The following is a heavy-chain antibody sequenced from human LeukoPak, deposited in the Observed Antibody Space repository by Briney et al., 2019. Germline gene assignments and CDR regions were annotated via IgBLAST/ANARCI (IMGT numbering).Heavy chain of an antibody. J-gene: IGHJ4*02. V-gene: IGHV1-2*02. Sequence: ASVKVSCKASGYTFTGYYMHWVRQAPGQGLEWMGWINPNSGGANYAQKFQGRVTMTRDTSISTAYMELSRLRSDDMAVYYCARENSSGWWINFDYWGQGTLVTVSS. D-gene: IGHD6-19*01. CDR2: INPNSGGA. CDR3: ARENSSGWWINFDY. CDR1: GYTFTGYY.